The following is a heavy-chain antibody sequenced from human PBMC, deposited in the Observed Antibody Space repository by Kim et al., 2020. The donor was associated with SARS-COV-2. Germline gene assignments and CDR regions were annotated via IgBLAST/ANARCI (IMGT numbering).Heavy chain of an antibody. J-gene: IGHJ4*02. CDR1: GGSISGSSNY. V-gene: IGHV4-39*01. CDR3: ARRRIGAADTDS. Sequence: SETLSLTCTVSGGSISGSSNYLGWIRQPPGKGLEWIGSIHYSGSTYYNPSLKSRVTISVDTSQNQFSLKLSSVTAADTAVYYCARRRIGAADTDSWGQGTRVSVSS. D-gene: IGHD6-13*01. CDR2: IHYSGST.